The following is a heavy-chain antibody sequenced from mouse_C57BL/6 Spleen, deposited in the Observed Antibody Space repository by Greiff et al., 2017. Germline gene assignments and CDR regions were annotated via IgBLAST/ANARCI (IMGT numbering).Heavy chain of an antibody. CDR2: ISSGSSTI. D-gene: IGHD1-1*01. CDR1: GFTFSDYG. J-gene: IGHJ3*01. CDR3: ARDDYYGSSLAWFAY. Sequence: EVMLVESGGGLVKPGGSLKLSCAASGFTFSDYGMHWVRQAPEKGLEWVAYISSGSSTIYYADTVKGRFTISRDNAKNTLFLQMTSLRSEDTAMYYCARDDYYGSSLAWFAYWGQGTLVTVSA. V-gene: IGHV5-17*01.